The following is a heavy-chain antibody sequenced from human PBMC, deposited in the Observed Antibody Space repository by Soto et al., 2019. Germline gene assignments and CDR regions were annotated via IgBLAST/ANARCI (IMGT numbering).Heavy chain of an antibody. J-gene: IGHJ5*02. D-gene: IGHD3-3*01. CDR2: IYYSGST. CDR1: GGSISSYY. V-gene: IGHV4-59*01. CDR3: ARAVFGVVIRSPRFDP. Sequence: SETLSLTCTVSGGSISSYYWSWIRQPPGKGLEWIAHIYYSGSTNYNPSLKSRVTISVDTSKNQFSLKLSSVTAADTAVYYCARAVFGVVIRSPRFDPWGQGTLVTVS.